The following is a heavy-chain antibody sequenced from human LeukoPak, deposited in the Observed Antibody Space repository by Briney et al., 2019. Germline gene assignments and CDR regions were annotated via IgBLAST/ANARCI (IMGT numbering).Heavy chain of an antibody. J-gene: IGHJ4*02. CDR2: IFTNGGT. CDR3: ARRAGAYSHPYDY. V-gene: IGHV3-66*04. CDR1: GFTVSSVY. Sequence: GGSLRLSCAASGFTVSSVYMSWVRQAPGKGLEWVSVIFTNGGTHYADSVKGRFTISRDNSKNTLYLQMNSLRAEDTAVYYCARRAGAYSHPYDYWGQGTLVTVSS. D-gene: IGHD4/OR15-4a*01.